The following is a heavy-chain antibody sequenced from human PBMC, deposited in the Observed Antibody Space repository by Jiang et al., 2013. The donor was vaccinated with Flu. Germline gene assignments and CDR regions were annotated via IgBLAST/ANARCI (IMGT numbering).Heavy chain of an antibody. CDR1: GGTFSSYA. Sequence: SGAEVKKPGSSVKVSCKASGGTFSSYAISWVRQAPGQGLEWMGGIIPIFGTANYAQKFQDKVTITADESTSTAYMELSSLRSEDTAVYYCARLRSLRHAFDIWGQGTMVTVSS. CDR3: ARLRSLRHAFDI. CDR2: IIPIFGTA. J-gene: IGHJ3*02. D-gene: IGHD5-12*01. V-gene: IGHV1-69*01.